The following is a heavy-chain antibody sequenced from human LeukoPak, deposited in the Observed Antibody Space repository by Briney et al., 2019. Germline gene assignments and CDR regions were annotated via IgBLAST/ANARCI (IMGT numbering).Heavy chain of an antibody. Sequence: PSQTLSLTCTVSGGSISSGGYYWSWIRQHPGKGLEWIGYIYYSGSTYYNPSLKSRVTISVDTSKNQFSLKLSSVTAADTAVYYCAKVRGSLLFHYYYYMDVWGKGTTVTVSS. CDR1: GGSISSGGYY. CDR2: IYYSGST. CDR3: AKVRGSLLFHYYYYMDV. D-gene: IGHD2-21*02. V-gene: IGHV4-31*03. J-gene: IGHJ6*03.